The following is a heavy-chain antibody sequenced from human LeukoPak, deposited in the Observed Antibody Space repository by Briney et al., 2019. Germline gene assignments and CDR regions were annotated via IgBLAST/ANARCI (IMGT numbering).Heavy chain of an antibody. D-gene: IGHD3-3*01. CDR3: AGGSFDFWSGYYPY. CDR1: GGSITTDS. V-gene: IGHV4-4*07. J-gene: IGHJ4*02. CDR2: IYTSGNT. Sequence: PSETLSLTCTVSGGSITTDSWGWIRQPAGKGLEWIGRIYTSGNTNYNPSLRSRVTILVAKSKNQFSLKLRSMTAADTAVYYCAGGSFDFWSGYYPYWGQGTLVTVSA.